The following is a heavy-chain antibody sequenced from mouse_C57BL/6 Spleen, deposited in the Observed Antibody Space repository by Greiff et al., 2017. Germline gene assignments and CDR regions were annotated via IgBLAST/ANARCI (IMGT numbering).Heavy chain of an antibody. CDR3: TRVWGVDYYAMDY. Sequence: VQLQQSGAELVRPGASVTLSCKASGYTFTDYEMHWVKQTPVHGLEWIGAIDPETGGTAYNQKFKGKAILTADKSSSTAYMELRSLTSEDSAVYYCTRVWGVDYYAMDYWGQGTSVTVSS. CDR1: GYTFTDYE. J-gene: IGHJ4*01. CDR2: IDPETGGT. V-gene: IGHV1-15*01.